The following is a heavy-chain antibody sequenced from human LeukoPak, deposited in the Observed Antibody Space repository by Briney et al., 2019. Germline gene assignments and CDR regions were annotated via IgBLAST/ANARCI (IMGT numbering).Heavy chain of an antibody. CDR3: ARDPDSSSSEFDY. V-gene: IGHV3-7*01. D-gene: IGHD6-6*01. CDR2: IKQDGSEK. Sequence: GGSLRLSCAASGFTFSSYWMSCVRQAPGKGVEWVANIKQDGSEKYYVDSVKGRFTISRDNAKNSPYLQMNSLRAEDTAVYYCARDPDSSSSEFDYRGQGTLVTVSS. CDR1: GFTFSSYW. J-gene: IGHJ4*02.